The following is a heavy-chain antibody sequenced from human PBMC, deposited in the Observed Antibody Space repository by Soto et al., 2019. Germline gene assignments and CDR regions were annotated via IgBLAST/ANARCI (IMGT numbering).Heavy chain of an antibody. J-gene: IGHJ5*02. V-gene: IGHV1-3*01. Sequence: QVQLVQSGAEVKEPGASVRVSCKAFGYTFTAYNIHWLRQAPGQGLEWMGWINAGNGNTRSSRKFQGRVIITRDTSATTGYLEVDSLRSEDTAIYYCARVAPSGGSVPRFDPWGQGTLLTVSS. CDR1: GYTFTAYN. D-gene: IGHD3-10*01. CDR3: ARVAPSGGSVPRFDP. CDR2: INAGNGNT.